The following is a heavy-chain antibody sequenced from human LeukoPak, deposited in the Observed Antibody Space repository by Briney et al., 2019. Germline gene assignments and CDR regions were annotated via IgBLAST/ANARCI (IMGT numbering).Heavy chain of an antibody. D-gene: IGHD3-10*01. CDR1: GFTFSSYA. CDR3: AREGQYYYGSGSIDY. Sequence: GRSLRLSCAASGFTFSSYAMHWVRQAPGKELEWVAVISYDGSNKYYADSVKGRFTISRDNSKNTLYLQMNSLRAEDTAVYYCAREGQYYYGSGSIDYWGQGTLVTVSS. J-gene: IGHJ4*02. CDR2: ISYDGSNK. V-gene: IGHV3-30-3*01.